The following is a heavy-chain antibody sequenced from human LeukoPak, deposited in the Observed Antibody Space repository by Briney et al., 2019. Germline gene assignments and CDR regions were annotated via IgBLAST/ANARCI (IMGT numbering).Heavy chain of an antibody. Sequence: SETLSLTCTVSGGSVTSGSYYWSWIRQPPGKGLEWIGYIHYSGSTNYNPSLKSRVTISVDTSKNQFSLKLSSVTAADTAVYYCAREREYSSSIDPWGQGTLVTVSS. CDR3: AREREYSSSIDP. D-gene: IGHD6-13*01. V-gene: IGHV4-61*01. J-gene: IGHJ5*02. CDR2: IHYSGST. CDR1: GGSVTSGSYY.